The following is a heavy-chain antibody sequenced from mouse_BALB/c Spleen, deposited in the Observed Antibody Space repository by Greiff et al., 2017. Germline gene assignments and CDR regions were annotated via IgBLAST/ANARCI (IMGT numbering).Heavy chain of an antibody. Sequence: QVQLQQSGAELVRPGASVKLSCKASGYTFTSYWINWVKQRPGQGLEWIGNIYPSDSYTNYNQKFKDKATLTVDKSSSTAYMQLSSPTSEDSAVYYCTRGTGRYFDYWGQGTTLTVSS. CDR1: GYTFTSYW. CDR2: IYPSDSYT. CDR3: TRGTGRYFDY. V-gene: IGHV1-69*02. D-gene: IGHD4-1*01. J-gene: IGHJ2*01.